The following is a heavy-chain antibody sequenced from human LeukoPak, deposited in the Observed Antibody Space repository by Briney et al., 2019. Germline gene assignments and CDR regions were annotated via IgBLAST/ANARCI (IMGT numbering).Heavy chain of an antibody. Sequence: ASVKVSCKASGYTFTSYGISWVRQAPGQGLEWMGWISAYNGNTNYPQKLQGRVTMTTDTSTSTAYMELRSLRSDDTAVYYCARDRCSGGSCYFDYWGQGTLVTVSS. CDR1: GYTFTSYG. D-gene: IGHD2-15*01. J-gene: IGHJ4*02. CDR3: ARDRCSGGSCYFDY. V-gene: IGHV1-18*01. CDR2: ISAYNGNT.